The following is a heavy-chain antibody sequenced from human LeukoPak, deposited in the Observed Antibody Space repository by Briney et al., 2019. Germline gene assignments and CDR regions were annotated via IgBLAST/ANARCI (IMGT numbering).Heavy chain of an antibody. CDR3: ARAWESIAGYYFDY. CDR1: GYTFTSYG. J-gene: IGHJ4*02. D-gene: IGHD1-26*01. Sequence: ASVKVSCKASGYTFTSYGITWVRQAPGQGLEWMGKINPSFNPGPEITTYAQKFQGRVTMTRDTSTNTVYMELSSLRSDDTAVYYCARAWESIAGYYFDYWGQGTLVTVSS. V-gene: IGHV1-18*01. CDR2: INPSFNPGPEIT.